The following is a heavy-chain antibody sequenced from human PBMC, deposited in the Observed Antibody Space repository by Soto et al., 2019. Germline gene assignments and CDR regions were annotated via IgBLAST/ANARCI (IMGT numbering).Heavy chain of an antibody. CDR1: GGSISSSSYY. CDR3: ARLAITTVTMRGSLEPDNWFDP. CDR2: IYYSGST. J-gene: IGHJ5*02. V-gene: IGHV4-39*01. D-gene: IGHD4-17*01. Sequence: QLQLQESGPGLVKPSETLSLTCTVSGGSISSSSYYWGWIRQPPGKGLEWIGSIYYSGSTYYNPSLKSRVTISVDTSKNQFSLKLSSVTAADTAVYYCARLAITTVTMRGSLEPDNWFDPWGQGTLVTVSS.